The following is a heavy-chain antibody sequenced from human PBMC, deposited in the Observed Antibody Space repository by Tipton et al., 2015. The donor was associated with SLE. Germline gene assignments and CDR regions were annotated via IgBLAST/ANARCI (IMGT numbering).Heavy chain of an antibody. D-gene: IGHD4-11*01. CDR2: IYNGDSI. J-gene: IGHJ3*02. CDR3: ASHPRHNRDYSDSVDGLDI. V-gene: IGHV3-53*01. Sequence: SLRLSCAASGFTASSHYMSWVRQAPGKGLEWVSVIYNGDSISYADSVKGRFTISRDHYENTLYLQMNSLRAEDTAVYYCASHPRHNRDYSDSVDGLDIWGQGTMVTVSS. CDR1: GFTASSHY.